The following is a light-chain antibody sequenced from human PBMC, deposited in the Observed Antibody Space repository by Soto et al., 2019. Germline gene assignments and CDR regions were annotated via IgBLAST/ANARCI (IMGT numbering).Light chain of an antibody. J-gene: IGLJ1*01. CDR2: DNT. CDR3: QSYDRSLSDYV. CDR1: SSNIGAGYD. Sequence: QSVLTQPPSVSGAPGQRVTISFTGSSSNIGAGYDVHWYQHLPGTAPNLLIYDNTNRPSGVPDRFSGSKSGTSASLAITGLQAEDEADYYCQSYDRSLSDYVFGSGTKLTVL. V-gene: IGLV1-40*01.